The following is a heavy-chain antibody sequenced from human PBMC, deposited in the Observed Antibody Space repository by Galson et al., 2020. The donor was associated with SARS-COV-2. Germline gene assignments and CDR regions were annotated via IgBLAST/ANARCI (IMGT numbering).Heavy chain of an antibody. D-gene: IGHD1-20*01. J-gene: IGHJ6*02. Sequence: QLGESLKISCAASGFTFSSYAMHWVRQAPGKGLEWVAVISYDGSNKYYADSVKGRFTISRDNSKNTLYLQMNSLRAEDTAVYYCARDIFHVTDYYYYGMDVWGQGTTVTVSS. CDR2: ISYDGSNK. CDR1: GFTFSSYA. CDR3: ARDIFHVTDYYYYGMDV. V-gene: IGHV3-30*04.